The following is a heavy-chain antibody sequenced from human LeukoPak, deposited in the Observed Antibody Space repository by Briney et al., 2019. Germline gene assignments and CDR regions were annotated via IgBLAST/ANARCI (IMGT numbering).Heavy chain of an antibody. CDR2: ISGSGGST. CDR3: AKVGRVRGVITNYFDY. CDR1: GFTFSSYA. D-gene: IGHD3-10*01. Sequence: PGGSLRLSCAASGFTFSSYAMSWVRQAPGKGLEWVSAISGSGGSTYYADSVKGRFVISRDNSKNTLYLQMNSLRAEDTAVYYCAKVGRVRGVITNYFDYWGQGTLVTVSS. J-gene: IGHJ4*02. V-gene: IGHV3-23*01.